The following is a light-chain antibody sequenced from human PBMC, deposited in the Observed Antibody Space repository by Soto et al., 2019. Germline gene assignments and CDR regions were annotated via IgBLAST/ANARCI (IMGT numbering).Light chain of an antibody. CDR3: QQYHSTHYT. V-gene: IGKV4-1*01. J-gene: IGKJ2*01. CDR1: QSVLYSPNNKNY. CDR2: WAS. Sequence: DFVMTQSPDSLTVSLGERATINCKSSQSVLYSPNNKNYLAWYQQKPGQPPKLLIYWASTRESGVPDRFSGSGSGRDFTLTISSLQAEDVAVYYCQQYHSTHYTFGQGTKLEIK.